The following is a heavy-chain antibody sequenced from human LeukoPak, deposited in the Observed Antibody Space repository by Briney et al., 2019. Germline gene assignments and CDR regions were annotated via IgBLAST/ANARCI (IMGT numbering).Heavy chain of an antibody. V-gene: IGHV3-30*02. D-gene: IGHD5-18*01. CDR1: GCTFGSYG. CDR3: ARGYGESHFDS. Sequence: PGGSLRLSCAASGCTFGSYGGNWVRQPPGKGLEWVAFIRFHGSNTCYADSVKGLFTISRDNSNNTLYLQMNSLRVEDTAVYYCARGYGESHFDSWGRGSLVTVSS. CDR2: IRFHGSNT. J-gene: IGHJ4*02.